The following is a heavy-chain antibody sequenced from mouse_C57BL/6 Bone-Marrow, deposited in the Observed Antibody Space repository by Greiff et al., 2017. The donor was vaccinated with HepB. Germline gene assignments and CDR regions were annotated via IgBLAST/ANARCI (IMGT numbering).Heavy chain of an antibody. CDR2: IDPENGDT. CDR1: GFNIKDDY. CDR3: TTYNYYGRALDY. J-gene: IGHJ2*01. Sequence: VQLQQSGAELVRPGASVKLSCTASGFNIKDDYMHWVKQRPEQGLEWIGWIDPENGDTEYASKFQGKATITADTSSNTAYLQLSSLTSEDTAVYYCTTYNYYGRALDYWGQGTTLTVSS. V-gene: IGHV14-4*01. D-gene: IGHD1-1*01.